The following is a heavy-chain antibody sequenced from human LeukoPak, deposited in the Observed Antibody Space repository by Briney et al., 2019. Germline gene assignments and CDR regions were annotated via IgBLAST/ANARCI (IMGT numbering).Heavy chain of an antibody. Sequence: PGGSLRLSCAASGFTFSNYNMNWVRHAPGKGLEWGSSMSTTGIYIFSADSVKGRFTIPRDNAQNSLYLQMNSLRRCDTAIYYCARTGSLDGDYDYWGQGTLVTVSS. CDR2: MSTTGIYI. CDR3: ARTGSLDGDYDY. D-gene: IGHD4-17*01. V-gene: IGHV3-21*06. J-gene: IGHJ4*02. CDR1: GFTFSNYN.